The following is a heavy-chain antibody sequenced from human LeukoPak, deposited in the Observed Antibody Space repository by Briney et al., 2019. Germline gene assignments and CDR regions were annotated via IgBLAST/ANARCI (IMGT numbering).Heavy chain of an antibody. CDR1: GGSISSYY. D-gene: IGHD3-9*01. CDR2: IYTSGST. V-gene: IGHV4-4*07. J-gene: IGHJ4*02. CDR3: ASYDILTGYPDY. Sequence: SETLSLTCTVSGGSISSYYWSWIRQPAGKGLEWIGRIYTSGSTNYNPSLKSRVTMSVDTSKNQFSLKLSSVTAADTAVYYCASYDILTGYPDYWGQGTLVTVSS.